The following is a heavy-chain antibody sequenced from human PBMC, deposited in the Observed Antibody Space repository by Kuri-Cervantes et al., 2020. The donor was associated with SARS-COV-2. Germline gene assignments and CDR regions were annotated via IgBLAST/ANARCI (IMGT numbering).Heavy chain of an antibody. J-gene: IGHJ6*03. CDR2: INPSGGST. D-gene: IGHD5-12*01. CDR1: GYTFTSYY. CDR3: ARGIVATIPYYYYYMDV. V-gene: IGHV1-46*01. Sequence: ASVKVSCKASGYTFTSYYMHWVRQAPGQGLEWMGIINPSGGSTSYAQKFQGRVTMTRDTSTSTVYMELSSLRSEDTAVYYCARGIVATIPYYYYYMDVWGKGTMVTVSS.